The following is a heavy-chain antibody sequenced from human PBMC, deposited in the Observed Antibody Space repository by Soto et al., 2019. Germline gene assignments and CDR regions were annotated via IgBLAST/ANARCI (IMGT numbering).Heavy chain of an antibody. CDR3: ARDASGNYGYYFDY. V-gene: IGHV4-59*01. D-gene: IGHD1-26*01. Sequence: QVQLRESGPGLVKPSETLSLTCTVSGGSISGYYWSWIRQPPGKGLEWIGYIYYSGSTNYNPSLKSRVTISVDTSKNQFSLKLSSVTAADTAVYYCARDASGNYGYYFDYWGQGTLVTVSS. CDR1: GGSISGYY. J-gene: IGHJ4*02. CDR2: IYYSGST.